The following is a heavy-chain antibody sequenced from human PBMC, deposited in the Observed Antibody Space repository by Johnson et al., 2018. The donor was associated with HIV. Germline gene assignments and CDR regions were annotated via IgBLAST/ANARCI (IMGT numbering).Heavy chain of an antibody. D-gene: IGHD3-3*01. CDR3: AKVRGDFWSGSFDL. V-gene: IGHV3-30*04. CDR1: GFTFSASA. CDR2: ISYDGSNK. Sequence: QVQLVESGGGLVQPGGSLKLSCVASGFTFSASAIHWVRQASGKGLEWVAVISYDGSNKYYADSVKGRFTISRDNSKNTLYLQMNSLRAEDTAVYYCAKVRGDFWSGSFDLWGHGT. J-gene: IGHJ3*01.